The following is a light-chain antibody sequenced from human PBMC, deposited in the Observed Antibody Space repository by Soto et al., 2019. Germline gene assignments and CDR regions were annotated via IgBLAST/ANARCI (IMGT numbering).Light chain of an antibody. V-gene: IGLV2-14*01. Sequence: QSALTQPASVSGSPGQSITISCTGTSSDIGGYNYVSWYQQYPGKAPKLMIYDVSNRPSGVSNRFSGSKSGNTASLTISGLQAEDEADYYCSSYTSSSTYVVFGGGTKVTVL. CDR3: SSYTSSSTYVV. CDR2: DVS. J-gene: IGLJ2*01. CDR1: SSDIGGYNY.